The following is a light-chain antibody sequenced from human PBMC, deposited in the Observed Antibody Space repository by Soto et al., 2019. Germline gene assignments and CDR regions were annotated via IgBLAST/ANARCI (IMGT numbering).Light chain of an antibody. Sequence: QSALTQPASVSGSPGQSITISCAGTSSDVGSYNYVSWYQQHPDKAPKLIIYGVTNRPSGVSNRFSGSKSGDTASLTISGLQAEDEADYYCTSYTSSSTLRVFGGGTKLTVL. V-gene: IGLV2-14*01. CDR1: SSDVGSYNY. CDR3: TSYTSSSTLRV. CDR2: GVT. J-gene: IGLJ3*02.